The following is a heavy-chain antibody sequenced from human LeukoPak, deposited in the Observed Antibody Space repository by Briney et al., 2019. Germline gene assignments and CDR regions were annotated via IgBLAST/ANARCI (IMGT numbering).Heavy chain of an antibody. CDR3: ARGVGYSSSSPFDY. CDR1: GGPISGYF. CDR2: IHDNGRT. Sequence: KSSETLSLTCTVSGGPISGYFWSWIRQPPGKGLEWIGYIHDNGRTTYNPSLRSRVTISIDTSKSQFSLKLNSLTTTDTAVYYCARGVGYSSSSPFDYWGQGTLVTVSS. V-gene: IGHV4-59*01. J-gene: IGHJ4*02. D-gene: IGHD6-6*01.